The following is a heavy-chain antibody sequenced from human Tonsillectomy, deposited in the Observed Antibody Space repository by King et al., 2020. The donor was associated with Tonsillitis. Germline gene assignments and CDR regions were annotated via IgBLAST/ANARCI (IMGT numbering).Heavy chain of an antibody. CDR1: GGSISSYY. D-gene: IGHD3-10*01. V-gene: IGHV4-59*01. J-gene: IGHJ2*01. CDR2: MYYSGST. Sequence: QLQESGPGLVKPSETLSLTCTVSGGSISSYYCSWIRQPPGKGLEWIGYMYYSGSTNYNPSLKSRVTISVDTSKKQFSLKLSSVTAADTAVYYCARVPFGDWYIDLWGRGTLVTASS. CDR3: ARVPFGDWYIDL.